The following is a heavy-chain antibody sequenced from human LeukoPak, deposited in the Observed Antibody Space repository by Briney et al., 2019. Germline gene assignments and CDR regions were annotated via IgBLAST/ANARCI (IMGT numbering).Heavy chain of an antibody. Sequence: GSLLLSCAASGFTVSSNYMSWVRQAPGKGLEWVSFIYSDGSTYYADSVQGRFTLSRDNSKNTLYLQMNSLRAEDTAVYYCARAPGFIDYWGQGTLVTVSS. V-gene: IGHV3-66*01. D-gene: IGHD1-14*01. CDR1: GFTVSSNY. CDR2: IYSDGST. CDR3: ARAPGFIDY. J-gene: IGHJ4*02.